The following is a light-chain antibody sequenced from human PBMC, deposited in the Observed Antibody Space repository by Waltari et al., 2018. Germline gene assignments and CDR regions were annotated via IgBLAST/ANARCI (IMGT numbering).Light chain of an antibody. CDR3: FSYTTSSTWV. V-gene: IGLV2-14*01. J-gene: IGLJ3*02. CDR2: EVS. CDR1: TPALVDYNY. Sequence: QSALTQPASVSGSPGHPLTIPCTGATPALVDYNYVSWYQQHPDKAPRPMIYEVSNRPSGVSNRFSGSKSGNTASLTISGLQAEDEADYYCFSYTTSSTWVFGGGTKLTVL.